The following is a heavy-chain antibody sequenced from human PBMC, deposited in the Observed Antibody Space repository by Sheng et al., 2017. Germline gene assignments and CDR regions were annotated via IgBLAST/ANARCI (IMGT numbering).Heavy chain of an antibody. CDR1: GGSISSSSYY. J-gene: IGHJ4*02. D-gene: IGHD3-16*02. CDR2: IYYSGST. V-gene: IGHV4-39*07. CDR3: ARDVYIWWSYRYTPGNY. Sequence: QLQLQESGPGLVKPSETLSLTCTVSGGSISSSSYYWGWIRQPPGKGLEWIGSIYYSGSTYYNPSLKSRVTISVDTSKNQFSLKLSSVTAADTAVYYCARDVYIWWSYRYTPGNYWGQGTLVTVSS.